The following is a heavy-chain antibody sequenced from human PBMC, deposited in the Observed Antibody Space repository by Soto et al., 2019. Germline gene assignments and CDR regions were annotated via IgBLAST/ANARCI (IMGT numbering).Heavy chain of an antibody. CDR1: GFTFSSYA. CDR2: ISGSGGST. CDR3: ARGGSYYYDSSGYPYFDY. D-gene: IGHD3-22*01. V-gene: IGHV3-23*01. J-gene: IGHJ4*02. Sequence: GGSLRLSCAASGFTFSSYAMSWVRQAPGKGLEWVSAISGSGGSTYYADSVKGRFTISRDNSKNTLYLQMNSLRAEDTAVYYCARGGSYYYDSSGYPYFDYWGQGTLVTVSS.